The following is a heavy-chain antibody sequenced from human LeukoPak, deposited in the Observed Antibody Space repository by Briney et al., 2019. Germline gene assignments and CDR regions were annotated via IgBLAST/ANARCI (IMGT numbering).Heavy chain of an antibody. Sequence: SQTLSLTCAVSGGSISSGGYSWSWIRQPPGKGLEWIGYIYHSGSTYYNPSLKSRVTISVDRSKNQFSLKLSSVTAADTAVYYCARGGYSYGLDPWGQGTLDTVSS. CDR2: IYHSGST. CDR3: ARGGYSYGLDP. CDR1: GGSISSGGYS. D-gene: IGHD5-18*01. V-gene: IGHV4-30-2*01. J-gene: IGHJ5*02.